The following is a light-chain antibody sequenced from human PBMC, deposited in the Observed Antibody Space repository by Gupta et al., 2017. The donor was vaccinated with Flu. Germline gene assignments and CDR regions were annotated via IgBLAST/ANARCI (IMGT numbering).Light chain of an antibody. CDR2: WAS. J-gene: IGKJ1*01. CDR1: QSVLYSSNNKSF. Sequence: SLGERATINCKSSQSVLYSSNNKSFLAWYQQKPGQPPQLLIYWASTRDSGVPDRFSGSGSGTDFTLTIASLQAEDVAVYSCQQYLTPPHTFGPGTKVEI. CDR3: QQYLTPPHT. V-gene: IGKV4-1*01.